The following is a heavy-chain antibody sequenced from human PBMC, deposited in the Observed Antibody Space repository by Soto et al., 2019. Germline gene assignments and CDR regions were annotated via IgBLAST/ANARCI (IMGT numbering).Heavy chain of an antibody. J-gene: IGHJ4*02. Sequence: SETLSLTCAVSGGSISSSNWWSGVRRPPGKGLEWIGEIYHSGSTNYNPSLKSRVTISVDKSKNQFSLKLSSVTAADTAVYYGSRENESSSWPRVDDWGQVTLVTVS. V-gene: IGHV4-4*02. CDR3: SRENESSSWPRVDD. CDR1: GGSISSSNW. CDR2: IYHSGST. D-gene: IGHD6-13*01.